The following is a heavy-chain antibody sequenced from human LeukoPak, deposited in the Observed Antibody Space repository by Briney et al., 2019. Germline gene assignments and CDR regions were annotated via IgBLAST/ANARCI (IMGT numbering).Heavy chain of an antibody. V-gene: IGHV4-59*01. CDR1: GRSISTYY. Sequence: SETLSLTCTVSGRSISTYYWSWIRQPPGKGLEWIGYLYYSGSTNYNPSLKSRVTISVDTSKNQFSLKLSSGTAADTAVYYCARGLGSWYNSWGQGTLVTVSP. J-gene: IGHJ5*01. CDR3: ARGLGSWYNS. CDR2: LYYSGST.